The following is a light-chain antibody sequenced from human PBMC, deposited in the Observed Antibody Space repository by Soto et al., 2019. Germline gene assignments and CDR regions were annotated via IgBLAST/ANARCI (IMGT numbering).Light chain of an antibody. CDR2: NNN. V-gene: IGLV1-44*01. CDR1: SPNIGSNS. Sequence: QSVLTQPASASGSPGQRVTISCSGSSPNIGSNSVNWYQQLPRTAPKLLIYNNNQRPSGVPDRFSASKSGTSASLAISGLQSEDEADYYCAAWDDSLNGYVFGTGTKV. CDR3: AAWDDSLNGYV. J-gene: IGLJ1*01.